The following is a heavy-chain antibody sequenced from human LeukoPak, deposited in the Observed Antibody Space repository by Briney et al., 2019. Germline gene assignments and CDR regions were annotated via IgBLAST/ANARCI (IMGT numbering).Heavy chain of an antibody. CDR1: GITFSTFW. CDR3: ARGRGVDL. J-gene: IGHJ2*01. Sequence: GGSLRLSCAASGITFSTFWMTWVRQAPGKGLEWVANIKQDGSEKYYVDSVKGRFTISRDNAKNSLYVQMNSLRAEDTAVYYCARGRGVDLWGRGTLVTVSS. D-gene: IGHD1-26*01. V-gene: IGHV3-7*01. CDR2: IKQDGSEK.